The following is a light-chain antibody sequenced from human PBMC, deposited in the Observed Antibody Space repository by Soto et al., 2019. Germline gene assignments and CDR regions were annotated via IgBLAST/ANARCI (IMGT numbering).Light chain of an antibody. V-gene: IGKV1-27*01. J-gene: IGKJ5*01. CDR2: GAS. CDR3: QKYSSVIT. CDR1: QGISSF. Sequence: DIQMTQSPSSLSASVGDRVTITCRASQGISSFVAWYQQKPGKVPRLLISGASTLQSGVPSRFSGSGSGTEFSLTITSLQPEDVATYYCQKYSSVITFGQGTRLEIK.